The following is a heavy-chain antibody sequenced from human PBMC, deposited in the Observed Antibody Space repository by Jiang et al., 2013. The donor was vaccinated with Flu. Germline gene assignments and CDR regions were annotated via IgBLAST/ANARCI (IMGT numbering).Heavy chain of an antibody. CDR2: IDWDDDK. J-gene: IGHJ4*02. V-gene: IGHV2-70*11. CDR3: ARIRLRGRQVAGTGWYFDY. CDR1: GFSLSTPAVG. Sequence: VIPTQTLTLTCTFSGFSLSTPAVGVGWIRQPPGKALEWLARIDWDDDKYYSTSLKTRLTISKDTSKNQVVLTMTNMDPVDTATYYCARIRLRGRQVAGTGWYFDYWGQGTLVTVSS. D-gene: IGHD6-19*01.